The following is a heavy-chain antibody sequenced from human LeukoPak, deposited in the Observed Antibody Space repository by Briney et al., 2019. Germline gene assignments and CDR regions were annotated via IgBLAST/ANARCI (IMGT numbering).Heavy chain of an antibody. CDR3: ANIDYYDVSIHSKFDS. CDR2: ISGSGGST. J-gene: IGHJ4*02. D-gene: IGHD3-22*01. CDR1: GFTFTSYA. V-gene: IGHV3-23*01. Sequence: GSLRLSCAASGFTFTSYAMHWVRQAPGKGLGWVSAISGSGGSTFYADSVKGRFTISRDNSKNTLYLQMNSLRAEDTAVYYCANIDYYDVSIHSKFDSWGQGTLVTVSS.